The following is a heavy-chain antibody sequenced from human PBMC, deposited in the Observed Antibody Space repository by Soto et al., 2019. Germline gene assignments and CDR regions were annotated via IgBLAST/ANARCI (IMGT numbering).Heavy chain of an antibody. CDR1: GFTFSSYA. Sequence: GGSLRLSCAASGFTFSSYAMSWVRQAPGKGLEWVSVISGSGGSTHYADSVKGRSTISRDNSKNTLYLQVNSLRAEDTAVYYCAKEADISGYHPDYWGQGTQVTVSS. J-gene: IGHJ4*02. V-gene: IGHV3-23*01. D-gene: IGHD3-22*01. CDR2: ISGSGGST. CDR3: AKEADISGYHPDY.